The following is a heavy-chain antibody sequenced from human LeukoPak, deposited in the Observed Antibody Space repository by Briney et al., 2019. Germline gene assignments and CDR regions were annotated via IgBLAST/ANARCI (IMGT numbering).Heavy chain of an antibody. CDR3: ARAMAGYSSSWYGPHPHYFDY. V-gene: IGHV4-34*01. CDR1: GGSFSGYY. Sequence: SETLSLTCAVYGGSFSGYYWSWIRQPPGKGLEWIGEINHSGSTNYNLSLKSRVTISVDTSKNQFSLKLSSVTAADTAVYYCARAMAGYSSSWYGPHPHYFDYWGQGTLVTVSS. J-gene: IGHJ4*02. CDR2: INHSGST. D-gene: IGHD6-13*01.